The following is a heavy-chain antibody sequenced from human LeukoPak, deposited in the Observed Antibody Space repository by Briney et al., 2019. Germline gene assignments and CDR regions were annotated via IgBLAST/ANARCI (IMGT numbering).Heavy chain of an antibody. CDR3: AIDDSSGYYLGY. D-gene: IGHD3-22*01. CDR1: EFSVGSNY. Sequence: GGSLRLSCAASEFSVGSNYMSWVRQAPGKGLEWVSAISGSGGSTYYADSVKGRFTISRDNSKNTLYLQMNSLRAEDTAVYYCAIDDSSGYYLGYWGQGTLVTVSS. CDR2: ISGSGGST. J-gene: IGHJ4*02. V-gene: IGHV3-23*01.